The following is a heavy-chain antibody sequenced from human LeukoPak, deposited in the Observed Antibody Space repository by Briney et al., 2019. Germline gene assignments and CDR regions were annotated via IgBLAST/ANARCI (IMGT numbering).Heavy chain of an antibody. CDR3: VKGGYRSSTSCYFFYGMDV. V-gene: IGHV3-23*01. Sequence: GGSLRLSCAASGFTFSSYAMSWVRQAPGKGLEWVSAISGSGGSTYYADSVKGRFTISRDNSKNTLYLQMNSLRAEDTAVYYCVKGGYRSSTSCYFFYGMDVWGQGTTVTVSS. D-gene: IGHD2-2*01. CDR2: ISGSGGST. J-gene: IGHJ6*02. CDR1: GFTFSSYA.